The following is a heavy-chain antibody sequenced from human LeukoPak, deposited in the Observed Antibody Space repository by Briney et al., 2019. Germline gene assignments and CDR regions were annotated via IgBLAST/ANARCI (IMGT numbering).Heavy chain of an antibody. D-gene: IGHD6-13*01. Sequence: XXXLXXAXXGXTFXSYWMHWVRPAPGKGLVWVSRINSDGSSTSYADPVKGRFTISRDNAKNTLYLQMNSLRAEDTAVYYCAREGIAAAGIDPWGQGTLVTVSS. J-gene: IGHJ5*02. CDR2: INSDGSST. CDR1: GXTFXSYW. V-gene: IGHV3-74*01. CDR3: AREGIAAAGIDP.